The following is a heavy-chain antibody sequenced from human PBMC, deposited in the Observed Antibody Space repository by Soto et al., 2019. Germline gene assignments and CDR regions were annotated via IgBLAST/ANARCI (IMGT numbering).Heavy chain of an antibody. CDR1: GFTFSSYA. CDR3: ANSPPYFYDSSGYYYH. D-gene: IGHD3-22*01. J-gene: IGHJ4*02. Sequence: GGSLRLSCAASGFTFSSYAMSWVRQAPGKGLEWVSAISGSGGSTYYADSVKGRFTISRDNTKNTLYLQMNSLRAEDTAVSACANSPPYFYDSSGYYYHWGQGTLVTVSS. V-gene: IGHV3-23*01. CDR2: ISGSGGST.